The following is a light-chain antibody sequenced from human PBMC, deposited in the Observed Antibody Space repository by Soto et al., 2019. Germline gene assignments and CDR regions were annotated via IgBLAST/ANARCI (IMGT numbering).Light chain of an antibody. CDR1: QSVFSS. J-gene: IGKJ4*01. Sequence: EIVMTQSPDTLSVSPGERATLSCRASQSVFSSLAWYQQKPGQAPRLLIYGAATRATGIPARFSGSGSGTEFTLTISSLQSEDFAVYSCQQYGSSALTFGGGTKVEIK. CDR3: QQYGSSALT. V-gene: IGKV3-15*01. CDR2: GAA.